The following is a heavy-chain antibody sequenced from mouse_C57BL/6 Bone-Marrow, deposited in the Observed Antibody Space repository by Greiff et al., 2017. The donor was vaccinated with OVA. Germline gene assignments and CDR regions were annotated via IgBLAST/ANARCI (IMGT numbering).Heavy chain of an antibody. CDR3: ARSGYYGSSPYYAMDY. CDR1: GYTFTDYY. Sequence: QVQLQQPGAELVKPGASVKISCKASGYTFTDYYINWVKQRPGQGLEWIGWIFPGSGSTYYNEKFKGKATLTVDKSSSTAYMLLSSLTSEDSAVYFCARSGYYGSSPYYAMDYWGQGTSVTVSS. J-gene: IGHJ4*01. V-gene: IGHV1-75*01. D-gene: IGHD1-1*01. CDR2: IFPGSGST.